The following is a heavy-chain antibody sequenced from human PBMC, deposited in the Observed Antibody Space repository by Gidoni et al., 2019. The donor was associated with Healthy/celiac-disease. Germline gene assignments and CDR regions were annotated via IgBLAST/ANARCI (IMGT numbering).Heavy chain of an antibody. CDR3: ARAGASDILTGYYVDY. CDR2: IYYSGST. Sequence: QVQLQESGPGLVKPSETLSLTCTVYGGSVSSGSYYWSWIRQPPGKGLEWIGYIYYSGSTNYNPSLKSRVTISVDTSKNQFSLKLSSVTAADTAVYYCARAGASDILTGYYVDYWGQGTLVTVSS. J-gene: IGHJ4*02. V-gene: IGHV4-61*01. CDR1: GGSVSSGSYY. D-gene: IGHD3-9*01.